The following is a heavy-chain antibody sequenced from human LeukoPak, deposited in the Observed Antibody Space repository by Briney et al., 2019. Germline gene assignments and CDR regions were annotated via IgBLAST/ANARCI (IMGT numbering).Heavy chain of an antibody. CDR1: GGSISSSSHY. J-gene: IGHJ4*02. Sequence: SETLSLTCTVSGGSISSSSHYWGWIRQPPGKGLEWIGSIYYSGSTYYNPSLKSRVTISVDTSKNQFSLKLSSVTAADTAVYYCARSGIAAAGVLDYWGQGTLVTVSS. D-gene: IGHD6-13*01. V-gene: IGHV4-39*01. CDR2: IYYSGST. CDR3: ARSGIAAAGVLDY.